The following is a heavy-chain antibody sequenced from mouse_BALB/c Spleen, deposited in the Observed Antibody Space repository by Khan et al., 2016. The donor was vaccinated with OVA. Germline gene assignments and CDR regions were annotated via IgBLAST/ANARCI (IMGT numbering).Heavy chain of an antibody. J-gene: IGHJ3*01. Sequence: VQLQQPGAELVKPGASVNLSCSASGFNIKDTYIHWVKQRPEQGLEWIGRIDPPNDDSKFGPKFQDKATLTADTSSNTAYLQLTSLTSEDTAVYYCATLYGNPLAYWGQGTLVSVSA. V-gene: IGHV14-3*02. CDR2: IDPPNDDS. CDR1: GFNIKDTY. CDR3: ATLYGNPLAY. D-gene: IGHD2-1*01.